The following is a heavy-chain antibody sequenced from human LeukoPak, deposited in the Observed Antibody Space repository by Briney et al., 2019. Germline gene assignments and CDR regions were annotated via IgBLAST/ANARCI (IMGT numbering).Heavy chain of an antibody. CDR1: GFTFSNHA. CDR3: ARDGGWLQLNYGMDV. CDR2: LSGSGGST. J-gene: IGHJ6*02. Sequence: GGSLRLSCAASGFTFSNHAMSWVRQAPGKGLEWVSILSGSGGSTYYADSVKGRFTISRDNSKNTLFLQMNSLRAEDTAVYYCARDGGWLQLNYGMDVWGQGTTVTVSS. V-gene: IGHV3-23*01. D-gene: IGHD5-24*01.